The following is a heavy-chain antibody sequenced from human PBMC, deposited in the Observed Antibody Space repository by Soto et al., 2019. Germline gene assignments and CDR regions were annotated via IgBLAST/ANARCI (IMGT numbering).Heavy chain of an antibody. D-gene: IGHD1-1*01. V-gene: IGHV1-3*01. CDR1: GYTFTSYA. CDR2: INAGNGNT. Sequence: GASVKVSCKASGYTFTSYAMHWVRQAPGQRLEWMGWINAGNGNTKYSQKFQGRVTITRDTSASTAYMELSSLRSEDTAVYYCARAGGPIYYYYYMDVWGKGTTVTVSS. J-gene: IGHJ6*03. CDR3: ARAGGPIYYYYYMDV.